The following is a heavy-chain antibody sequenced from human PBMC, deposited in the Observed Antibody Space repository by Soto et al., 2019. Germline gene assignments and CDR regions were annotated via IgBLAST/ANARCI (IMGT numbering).Heavy chain of an antibody. Sequence: SETLSLTCTVSGGSISSGDYYWSWIRQPPGKGLEWIGYIYYSGSTYYNPSLKSRVTISVDTSKNQFSLKLSSVTAADTAVYYCARDHYVYDILIGYGYYYGMDVWGQGTTVTVSS. CDR2: IYYSGST. V-gene: IGHV4-30-4*01. J-gene: IGHJ6*02. CDR3: ARDHYVYDILIGYGYYYGMDV. D-gene: IGHD3-9*01. CDR1: GGSISSGDYY.